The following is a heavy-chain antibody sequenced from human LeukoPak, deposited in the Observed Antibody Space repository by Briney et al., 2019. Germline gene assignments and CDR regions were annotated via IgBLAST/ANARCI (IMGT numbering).Heavy chain of an antibody. V-gene: IGHV3-30*03. J-gene: IGHJ5*02. CDR1: GFTFSSYG. CDR2: ISYDGSNK. CDR3: ARGGFGELLSWFDP. D-gene: IGHD3-10*01. Sequence: GGSLRLSCAASGFTFSSYGMHWVRQAPGKGLEWVAVISYDGSNKYYADSVKGRFTISRDNSKNTLYLQMNSLRAEDTAVYYCARGGFGELLSWFDPWGQGTLVTVSS.